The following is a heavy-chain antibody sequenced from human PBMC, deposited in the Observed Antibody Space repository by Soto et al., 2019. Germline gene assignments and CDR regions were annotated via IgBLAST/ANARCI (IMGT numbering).Heavy chain of an antibody. CDR1: GGSISSGGYS. J-gene: IGHJ5*02. Sequence: QLQLQESGSGLVKPSQTLSLTCAVSGGSISSGGYSWSWIRQPPGKGLEWIGYIYHSGSTSYNPSLKRRATISVDRSNEQLSPKLSSVPAAATPVYYFAIGPVVAAKPGGAGTLVSVSS. CDR2: IYHSGST. CDR3: AIGPVVAAKP. D-gene: IGHD2-15*01. V-gene: IGHV4-30-2*01.